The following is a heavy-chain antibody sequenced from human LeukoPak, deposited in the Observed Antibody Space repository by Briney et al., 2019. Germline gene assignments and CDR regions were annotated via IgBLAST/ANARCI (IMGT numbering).Heavy chain of an antibody. J-gene: IGHJ4*02. CDR1: GFTFSSYN. CDR2: ITSSSNYI. Sequence: GGSLRLSCAASGFTFSSYNMNWVRQAPGKGLEWVSPITSSSNYIYYADSVKGRFTISRDNAKNSLYLQMNSLRAEDTTVYYCARDCWDYGSGSYCGIDYWGQGTLVTVSS. D-gene: IGHD3-10*01. CDR3: ARDCWDYGSGSYCGIDY. V-gene: IGHV3-21*03.